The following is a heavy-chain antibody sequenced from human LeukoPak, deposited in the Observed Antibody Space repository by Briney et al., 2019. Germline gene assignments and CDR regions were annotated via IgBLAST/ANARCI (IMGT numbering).Heavy chain of an antibody. CDR1: GYTFTSYG. Sequence: ASVKVSCKASGYTFTSYGISWVRQAPGQGLEWMGWISAYNGNTNYAQKLQGRVTMTTDTSTSTAYMELRSLRSDDTAVYYCARDRLFPYYYDSSGYYFDDWGQGTLVTVSS. J-gene: IGHJ4*02. CDR3: ARDRLFPYYYDSSGYYFDD. V-gene: IGHV1-18*01. D-gene: IGHD3-22*01. CDR2: ISAYNGNT.